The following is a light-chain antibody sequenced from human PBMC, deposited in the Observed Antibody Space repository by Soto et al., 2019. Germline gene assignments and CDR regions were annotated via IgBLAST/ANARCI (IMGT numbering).Light chain of an antibody. CDR1: QSISSY. CDR2: AAS. J-gene: IGKJ4*01. CDR3: QQSYSKGLT. Sequence: DIQMTQSPSSLSASVGDRVTITCRASQSISSYLNWYQQKPGKAPKLLIYAASSLQSGIPSRFSGSGAGTDFTLTIRSLQPEDFATYSCQQSYSKGLTFGGGTKVEIK. V-gene: IGKV1-39*01.